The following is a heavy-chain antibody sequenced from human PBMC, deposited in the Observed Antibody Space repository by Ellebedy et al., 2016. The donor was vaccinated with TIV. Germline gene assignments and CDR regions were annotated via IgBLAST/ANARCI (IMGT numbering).Heavy chain of an antibody. CDR3: ARASSAIPGAFDI. Sequence: GGSLRLSCAASGFTLSSYGVTWVRQAPGKGLEWASSISSTTSYIYYADSVKGRFTISGDNARDSLYLQMNSLRAEDTAMYYCARASSAIPGAFDIWGQGTMVTVSS. V-gene: IGHV3-21*06. J-gene: IGHJ3*02. CDR2: ISSTTSYI. D-gene: IGHD2-2*02. CDR1: GFTLSSYG.